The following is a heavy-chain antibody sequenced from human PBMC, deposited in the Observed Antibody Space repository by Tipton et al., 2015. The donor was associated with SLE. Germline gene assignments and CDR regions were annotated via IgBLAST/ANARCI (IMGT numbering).Heavy chain of an antibody. J-gene: IGHJ6*03. V-gene: IGHV4-59*01. CDR3: ARDLRSGGYYYYYMDV. CDR1: GGSISTYY. CDR2: VDYIGST. D-gene: IGHD1-14*01. Sequence: TLSLTCTVSGGSISTYYWNWIRQSPGKGLEWIGYVDYIGSTNYNPSLKSRLTILVHRYKNQFSLKLSSVTAADTAVYYCARDLRSGGYYYYYMDVWGKGTTVTVSS.